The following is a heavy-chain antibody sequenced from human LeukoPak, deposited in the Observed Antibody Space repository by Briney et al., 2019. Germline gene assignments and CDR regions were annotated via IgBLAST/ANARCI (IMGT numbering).Heavy chain of an antibody. CDR2: ISSSGSTI. Sequence: GGSLRLSCAASGFTFSSYWMSWVRQAPGKGLEWVSYISSSGSTIYYADSVKGRFTISRDNAKNSLYLQMNSLSAEDTAVYYCARVHTAMVDYWGQGTLVTVSS. J-gene: IGHJ4*02. D-gene: IGHD5-18*01. V-gene: IGHV3-48*04. CDR3: ARVHTAMVDY. CDR1: GFTFSSYW.